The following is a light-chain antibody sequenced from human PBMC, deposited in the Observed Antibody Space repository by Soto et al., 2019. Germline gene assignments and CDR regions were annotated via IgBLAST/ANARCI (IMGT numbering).Light chain of an antibody. CDR3: QQYDNLPFT. V-gene: IGKV1-33*01. CDR2: DAS. Sequence: DIQMTQSPSSLSASVGDRVTITCRTSQYINNYLNWYQQKPGKAPKLLIYDASNLETGVPSRFSGSGSGTDFTFTISSLQPEDIATYYCQQYDNLPFTFGPGTKVDIK. CDR1: QYINNY. J-gene: IGKJ3*01.